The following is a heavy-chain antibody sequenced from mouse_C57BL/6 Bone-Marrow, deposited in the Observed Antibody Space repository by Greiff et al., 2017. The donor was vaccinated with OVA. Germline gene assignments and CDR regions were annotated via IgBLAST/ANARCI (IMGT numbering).Heavy chain of an antibody. CDR2: ISGGGGNT. CDR3: ARRGRGYYFDY. CDR1: GFTFSSYT. D-gene: IGHD3-3*01. Sequence: EVQLVESGGGLVKPGGSLKLSCAASGFTFSSYTMSWVRQTPEKRLEWVATISGGGGNTYYPDSVKGRFTISRDNAKNTLYLQMSSLRSEDTALYYCARRGRGYYFDYWGQGTTLTVSS. V-gene: IGHV5-9*01. J-gene: IGHJ2*01.